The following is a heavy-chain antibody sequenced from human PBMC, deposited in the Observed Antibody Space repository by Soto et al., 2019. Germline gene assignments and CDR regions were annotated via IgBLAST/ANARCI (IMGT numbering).Heavy chain of an antibody. CDR1: GGSFSGYY. D-gene: IGHD3-10*01. CDR3: ARGKVVRGSYVTLDY. Sequence: QVQLQQWGAGLLKPSETLSLTSAVYGGSFSGYYWSWIRQPPGKGLEWIGEINHSGSTNYNPSLKXRXTXXVDTSKTQFSLKLSSVTAADTAVYYCARGKVVRGSYVTLDYWGQGTLVTVSS. CDR2: INHSGST. V-gene: IGHV4-34*01. J-gene: IGHJ4*02.